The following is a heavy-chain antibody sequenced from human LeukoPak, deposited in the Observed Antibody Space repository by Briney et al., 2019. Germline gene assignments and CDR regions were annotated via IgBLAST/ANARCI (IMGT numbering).Heavy chain of an antibody. Sequence: SGGSLRLSCAASGFTFSSYAMSWVRQAPGKSLEWVSGIGGSGSRTYYADSVKGQFTISRDNSKNTLYLQMNSLRAEDTAIYYCAKKYGVTVYGSGLNYFDYWGQGTLVTVSS. CDR3: AKKYGVTVYGSGLNYFDY. D-gene: IGHD6-19*01. CDR2: IGGSGSRT. CDR1: GFTFSSYA. J-gene: IGHJ4*02. V-gene: IGHV3-23*01.